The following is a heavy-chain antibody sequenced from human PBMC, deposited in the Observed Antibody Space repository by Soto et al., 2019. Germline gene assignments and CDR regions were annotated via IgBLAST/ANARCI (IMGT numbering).Heavy chain of an antibody. CDR1: GYMFVMYG. J-gene: IGHJ4*02. Sequence: ASLNVSCNASGYMFVMYGITWVRQAPGQGLEWMGWISAYNGNTKYAQNLQGRVTMTTDASTSTAYMEVRSLRSDDTAVYYCARDLDGSGSYYTDDRRPGTLVT. CDR3: ARDLDGSGSYYTDD. V-gene: IGHV1-18*01. D-gene: IGHD3-10*01. CDR2: ISAYNGNT.